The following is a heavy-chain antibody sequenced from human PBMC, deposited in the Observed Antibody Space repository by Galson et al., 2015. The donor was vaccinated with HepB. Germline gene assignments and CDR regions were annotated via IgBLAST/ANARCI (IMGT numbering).Heavy chain of an antibody. V-gene: IGHV3-74*01. CDR2: ISDDGRHI. Sequence: SLRLSCAASGFSLRKHWMNWVRQVPGKGLEWVSRISDDGRHISYAESVRGRFTTSRDNDKNTLFLQLNSLRAEDTALYHCVRPVVGGAFDVWGQGTWVVVSS. J-gene: IGHJ3*01. CDR1: GFSLRKHW. CDR3: VRPVVGGAFDV. D-gene: IGHD3-22*01.